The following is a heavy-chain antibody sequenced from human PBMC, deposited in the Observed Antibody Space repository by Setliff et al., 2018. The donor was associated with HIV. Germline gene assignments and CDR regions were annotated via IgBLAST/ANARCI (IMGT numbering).Heavy chain of an antibody. Sequence: SETLSLTCTVSGGSISSGSYYWSWIRQPAGEGLEWIGQIHTTGTTNCNPSLKSRVTISVDTSKNQFSLQLSPVTAADTAVYYCARLMHYYDSFWVLWRENYFDSWGRGTLVTVS. V-gene: IGHV4-61*09. CDR3: ARLMHYYDSFWVLWRENYFDS. J-gene: IGHJ4*01. D-gene: IGHD3-22*01. CDR2: IHTTGTT. CDR1: GGSISSGSYY.